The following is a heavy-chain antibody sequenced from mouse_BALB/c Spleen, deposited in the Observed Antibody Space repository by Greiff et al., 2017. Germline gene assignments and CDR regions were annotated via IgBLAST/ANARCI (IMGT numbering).Heavy chain of an antibody. V-gene: IGHV2-9*02. Sequence: QVQLKESGPGLVAPSQILSITCTVSGFSLTSYGVHWVRQPPGKGLEWLGVIWAGGSTNYNSALMSRLSISKDNSKSQVFLKMNSLQTDDTAMYYCAGLYYGRAYWGQGTLVTVSA. D-gene: IGHD1-1*01. CDR2: IWAGGST. CDR1: GFSLTSYG. J-gene: IGHJ3*01. CDR3: AGLYYGRAY.